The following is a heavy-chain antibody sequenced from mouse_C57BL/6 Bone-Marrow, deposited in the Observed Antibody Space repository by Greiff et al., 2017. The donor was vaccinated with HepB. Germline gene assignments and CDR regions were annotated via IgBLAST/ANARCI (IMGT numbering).Heavy chain of an antibody. CDR1: GFTFSDYY. CDR2: ISNGGGST. V-gene: IGHV5-12*01. D-gene: IGHD2-1*01. Sequence: EVMLVESGGGLVQPGGSLKLSCAASGFTFSDYYMYWVRQTPEKRLEWVAYISNGGGSTYYPDTVKGRFTISRDNAKNTLYLQMSRLKSEDTAMYYCARVYYGNWGFAYWGQGTLVTVSA. CDR3: ARVYYGNWGFAY. J-gene: IGHJ3*01.